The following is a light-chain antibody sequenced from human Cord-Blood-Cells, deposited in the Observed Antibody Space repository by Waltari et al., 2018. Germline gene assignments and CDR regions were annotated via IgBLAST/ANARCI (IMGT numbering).Light chain of an antibody. Sequence: DIQMTKSPSSLSASVGDRVTITCQASQDISNYLNWYQQKPGKAPKLLIYDASNLETGVPSRFSGSGSGTDFTFTISSLQPEDIATYYCQQYDNLPPYTVCQWTKLEIK. CDR3: QQYDNLPPYT. J-gene: IGKJ2*01. V-gene: IGKV1-33*01. CDR2: DAS. CDR1: QDISNY.